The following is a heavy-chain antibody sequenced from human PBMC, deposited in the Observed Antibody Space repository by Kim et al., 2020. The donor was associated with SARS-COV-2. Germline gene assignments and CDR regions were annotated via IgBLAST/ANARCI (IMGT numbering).Heavy chain of an antibody. V-gene: IGHV3-23*01. J-gene: IGHJ4*02. CDR3: AKGPMITFGGVIPNYFDY. CDR1: GFTFSSYA. CDR2: ISGSGGST. D-gene: IGHD3-16*02. Sequence: GGSLRLSCAASGFTFSSYAMSWVRQAPGKGLEWVSAISGSGGSTYYADSVKGRFTISRDNSKNTLYLQMNSLRAEDTAVYYCAKGPMITFGGVIPNYFDYWGQGTLVTLSS.